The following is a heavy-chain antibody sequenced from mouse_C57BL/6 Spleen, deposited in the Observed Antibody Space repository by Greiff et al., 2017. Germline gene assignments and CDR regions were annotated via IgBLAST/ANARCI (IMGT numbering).Heavy chain of an antibody. V-gene: IGHV1-15*01. CDR2: IDPETGGT. D-gene: IGHD1-1*01. CDR1: GYTFTDYE. Sequence: QVQLQQSGAELVRPGASVTLSCKASGYTFTDYEMHWVKQTPVHGLEWIGAIDPETGGTAYNQKFKGKAILTADKSSSTAYMDLRSLTSEDAAVYYCTRDGSSLFAYWGQGTLVTVSA. J-gene: IGHJ3*01. CDR3: TRDGSSLFAY.